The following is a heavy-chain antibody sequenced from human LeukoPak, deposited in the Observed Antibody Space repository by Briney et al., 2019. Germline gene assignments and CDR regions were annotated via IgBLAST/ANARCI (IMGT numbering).Heavy chain of an antibody. V-gene: IGHV3-64*01. D-gene: IGHD2-15*01. CDR2: IGYGGDT. CDR1: GFSFTTYS. J-gene: IGHJ4*02. CDR3: ARVGSTASFDY. Sequence: GGSLRLSCAASGFSFTTYSMHWVRQAPGKGLEYVSAIGYGGDTHYANSVKGRFTISRDNSKNTLYLQMGSLRAEDMAVYYCARVGSTASFDYWGQGTLVTVSS.